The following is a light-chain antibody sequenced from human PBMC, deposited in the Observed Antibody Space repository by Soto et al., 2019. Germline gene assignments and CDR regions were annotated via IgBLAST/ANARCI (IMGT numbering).Light chain of an antibody. V-gene: IGLV2-14*01. CDR2: DVS. J-gene: IGLJ1*01. CDR3: CSYAGSSTFYV. CDR1: SSDVGGYNY. Sequence: QSVLTQPASVSGSPGQSITISCTGTSSDVGGYNYVSWHQQHPGKAPKLMIYDVSNRPSGVSNRFSGSKSGNTASLTISGLQAEDEADYYCCSYAGSSTFYVFGTGTRSPS.